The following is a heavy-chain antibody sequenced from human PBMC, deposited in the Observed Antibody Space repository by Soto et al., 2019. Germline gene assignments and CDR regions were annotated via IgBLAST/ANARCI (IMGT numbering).Heavy chain of an antibody. CDR1: GGSFSGYY. J-gene: IGHJ6*02. CDR3: ARGSWYYGMDV. V-gene: IGHV4-34*01. CDR2: INHSGST. Sequence: LSLTCAVYGGSFSGYYWSWIRQPPGKGLEWIGEINHSGSTNYNPSLKSRVTISVDTSKNQFSLKLSSVTAADTAVYYCARGSWYYGMDVWGQGTTVTVSS.